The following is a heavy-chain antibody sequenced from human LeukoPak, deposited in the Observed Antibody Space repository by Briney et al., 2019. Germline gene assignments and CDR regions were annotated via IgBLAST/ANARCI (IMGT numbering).Heavy chain of an antibody. D-gene: IGHD6-19*01. Sequence: PGGSLRLSCTVSGFTLSSYEMSWIRQAPGRGLEWVSSIDYSGGSSYYADSVKGRFTISRDNAKNSLYLQMNSLRAEDTAEYFCARDSRAVAADFDYWGQGTLVTVSS. V-gene: IGHV3-48*03. CDR1: GFTLSSYE. J-gene: IGHJ4*02. CDR3: ARDSRAVAADFDY. CDR2: IDYSGGSS.